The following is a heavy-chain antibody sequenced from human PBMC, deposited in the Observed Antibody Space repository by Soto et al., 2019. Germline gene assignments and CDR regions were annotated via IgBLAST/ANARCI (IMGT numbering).Heavy chain of an antibody. CDR3: ARHLGVYSSRDYYGMDV. Sequence: GESLKISCEGSGYNFANYWIGWVRLMPGKGLEWIGIIYPRDSDTTYNPSFEGQVTMSVDRSLNTAYLQWSSLKASDTAMYYCARHLGVYSSRDYYGMDVWGQGTTVTVSS. CDR1: GYNFANYW. CDR2: IYPRDSDT. J-gene: IGHJ6*02. V-gene: IGHV5-51*01. D-gene: IGHD6-13*01.